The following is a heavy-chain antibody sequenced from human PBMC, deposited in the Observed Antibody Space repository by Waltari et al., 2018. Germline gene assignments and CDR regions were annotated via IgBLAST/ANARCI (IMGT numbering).Heavy chain of an antibody. CDR2: IKQDGSEK. CDR3: AIVQTIWSLDY. V-gene: IGHV3-7*01. D-gene: IGHD1-26*01. CDR1: GFTFNTYW. Sequence: EVQLVESGGGLVQPGGSLRLSCVASGFTFNTYWMSWVRQAPGKGLELVANIKQDGSEKYYVDSVRGRFTSSTDDAKKALYLQMNSLRAEDTAVYYCAIVQTIWSLDYWGQGTLVTVSS. J-gene: IGHJ4*02.